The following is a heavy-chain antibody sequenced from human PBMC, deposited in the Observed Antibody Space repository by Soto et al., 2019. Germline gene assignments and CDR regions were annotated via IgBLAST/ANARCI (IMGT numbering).Heavy chain of an antibody. CDR2: ISGSGDST. Sequence: GGSLRLSCAASGFTFSSYAMSWVRQAPGKGLEWVSAISGSGDSTYYADSVKGRFSISRDNSKNTLYLQVYSLRVEDTAVYHCAGCPASGWFQLYYWGQGSPVTVSS. V-gene: IGHV3-23*01. J-gene: IGHJ4*02. D-gene: IGHD6-13*01. CDR3: AGCPASGWFQLYY. CDR1: GFTFSSYA.